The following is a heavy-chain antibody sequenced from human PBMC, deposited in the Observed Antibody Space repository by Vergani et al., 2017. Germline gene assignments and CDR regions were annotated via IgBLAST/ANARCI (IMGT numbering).Heavy chain of an antibody. Sequence: QVQLQQWGAGLLKPSETLSLTCAVYGGSFSGYYWSWIRQPPGKGLEWIGEINHSGSNNYNPSLKSRVTISVDTSKNQFSLKLSSVTAADTAVYYCARSSYGHPNRNYYYYYYMDVWGKGTTVTVSS. CDR2: INHSGSN. CDR1: GGSFSGYY. D-gene: IGHD5-18*01. CDR3: ARSSYGHPNRNYYYYYYMDV. V-gene: IGHV4-34*01. J-gene: IGHJ6*03.